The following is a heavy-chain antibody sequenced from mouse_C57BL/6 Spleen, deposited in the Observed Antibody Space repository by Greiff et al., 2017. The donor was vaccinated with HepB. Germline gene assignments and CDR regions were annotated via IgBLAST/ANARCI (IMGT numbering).Heavy chain of an antibody. CDR2: ISSGSSTI. D-gene: IGHD1-1*01. V-gene: IGHV5-17*01. CDR3: ARPVVRYYYAMDY. Sequence: EVKVVESGGGLVKPGGSLKLSCAASGFTFSDYGMHWVRQAPEKGLEWVAYISSGSSTIYYADTVKGRFTISRDNAKNTLFLQMTSLRSEDTAMYYCARPVVRYYYAMDYWGQGTSVTVSS. J-gene: IGHJ4*01. CDR1: GFTFSDYG.